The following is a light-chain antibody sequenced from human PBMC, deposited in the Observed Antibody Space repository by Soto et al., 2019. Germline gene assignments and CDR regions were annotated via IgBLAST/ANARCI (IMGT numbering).Light chain of an antibody. CDR3: QQYDTSPVT. V-gene: IGKV1-5*03. CDR2: KAS. CDR1: QSISTW. Sequence: DIQMTQSPSTLSASVGDKVTITCRASQSISTWLAWYQQMPGTAPKVLIYKASTLASGVPSRFSGSGSGTEFTLTISSLQPDDFAAYYCQQYDTSPVTFGGGTKVETK. J-gene: IGKJ4*01.